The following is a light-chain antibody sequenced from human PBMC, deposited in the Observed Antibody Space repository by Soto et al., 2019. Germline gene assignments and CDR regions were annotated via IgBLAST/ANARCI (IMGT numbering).Light chain of an antibody. J-gene: IGKJ2*01. CDR2: GAT. CDR1: QNVKSNS. V-gene: IGKV3-20*01. Sequence: EIVLTQSPGTLSLSPGERATRSCRASQNVKSNSLGWYQQKPGQAPRLLIYGATNRATGIPDRFSGSGSGTDFTLIISRLEPEDFAVYYCQQFGNSPQPFGQGTKLEI. CDR3: QQFGNSPQP.